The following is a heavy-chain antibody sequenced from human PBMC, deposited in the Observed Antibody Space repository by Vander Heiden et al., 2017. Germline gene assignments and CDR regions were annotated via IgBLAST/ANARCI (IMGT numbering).Heavy chain of an antibody. D-gene: IGHD2-15*01. J-gene: IGHJ3*02. CDR3: ARHISNGGSDAFDI. CDR2: ISPVDSDT. CDR1: GYSFPSYW. Sequence: EVQLVQSGAAETKPGESQKISCKGSGYSFPSYWIVWVRQMPGKVLEWMGIISPVDSDTRYSPSFHVQFSTSADKSISTAYLQWSSLKAPDTAMYYCARHISNGGSDAFDIWGQGTMVTVSS. V-gene: IGHV5-51*01.